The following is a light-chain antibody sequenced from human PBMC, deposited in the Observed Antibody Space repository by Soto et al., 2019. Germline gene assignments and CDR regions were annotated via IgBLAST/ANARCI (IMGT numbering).Light chain of an antibody. J-gene: IGLJ1*01. Sequence: QSVLTQPACVSVSPGQSITISCTGTSSDVGSYNLVSWYQHHPGKAPKLIIYEGSKRPSGISNRFSGSKSGNTASLTISGLQAEDEADYYCCSYAGSSTPSYVFGSGTKVTVL. CDR3: CSYAGSSTPSYV. V-gene: IGLV2-23*01. CDR2: EGS. CDR1: SSDVGSYNL.